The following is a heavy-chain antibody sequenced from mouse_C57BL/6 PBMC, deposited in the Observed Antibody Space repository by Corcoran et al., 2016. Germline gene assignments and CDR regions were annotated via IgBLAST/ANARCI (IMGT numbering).Heavy chain of an antibody. CDR1: GYTFTTYG. Sequence: QIQLVQSGPELKKPGETVKISCKASGYTFTTYGMSWVKQAPGKGLKWMGWINTYSGVPTYADDFKGRFAFSLETSASTAYLQINNLKNDDTATYFCARLNYDYDLAYWGQGTLVTVSA. D-gene: IGHD2-4*01. J-gene: IGHJ3*01. V-gene: IGHV9-3*01. CDR3: ARLNYDYDLAY. CDR2: INTYSGVP.